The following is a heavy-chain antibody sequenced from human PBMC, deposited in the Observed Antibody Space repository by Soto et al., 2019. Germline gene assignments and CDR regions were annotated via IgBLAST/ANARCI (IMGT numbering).Heavy chain of an antibody. J-gene: IGHJ4*02. CDR1: GFTFGNYC. V-gene: IGHV3-7*01. CDR3: ASGLIPMARGVYDN. Sequence: GGSLRLSCAASGFTFGNYCMTWVRQPQGKGLEWVANIKHDESDKYYAGSVKGRFTISRDNAKYSLYLQMNSLRAEDTAVYYCASGLIPMARGVYDNWGQGTLVTVSS. D-gene: IGHD3-10*01. CDR2: IKHDESDK.